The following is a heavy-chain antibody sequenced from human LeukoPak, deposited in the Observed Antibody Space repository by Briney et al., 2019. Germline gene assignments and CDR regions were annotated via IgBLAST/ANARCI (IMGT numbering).Heavy chain of an antibody. CDR2: INNSGGTT. Sequence: GGSLRLSCAASGFTFSSYAMSWVRQAPGKGLEWVSSINNSGGTTYYADSVKGRFTTSRDNSKNTLYLQMNSLRAEDTAVYYCAKANGDYGHAFDIWGQGTMVTVSS. J-gene: IGHJ3*02. CDR3: AKANGDYGHAFDI. D-gene: IGHD4-17*01. CDR1: GFTFSSYA. V-gene: IGHV3-23*01.